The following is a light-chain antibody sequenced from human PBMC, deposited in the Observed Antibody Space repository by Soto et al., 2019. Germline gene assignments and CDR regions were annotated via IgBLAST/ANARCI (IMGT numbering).Light chain of an antibody. CDR1: QSINSY. CDR3: QQSYSTPYT. V-gene: IGKV1-39*01. CDR2: AAS. Sequence: DFQMTQSPSFLSASVGDRVTITCRASQSINSYLNWYQHKPGKAPKVLIYAASSLQSGVPSRFSGSGSGTDFTLTISSLQPEDFATYYCQQSYSTPYTFGQGTKVDIK. J-gene: IGKJ2*01.